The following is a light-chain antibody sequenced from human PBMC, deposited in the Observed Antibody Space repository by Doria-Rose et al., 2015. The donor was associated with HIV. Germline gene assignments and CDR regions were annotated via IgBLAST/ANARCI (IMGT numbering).Light chain of an antibody. CDR3: HQYASSRT. Sequence: EIVLTQSPVTLSLSPGERATLPCSASQSVNANYLAWYQQRPGQSSRLLIYGASSRATDIPDRFSGSGSGTDFTLTISRLEPEDFAVYYCHQYASSRTFGQGTKVEIK. J-gene: IGKJ1*01. V-gene: IGKV3-20*01. CDR2: GAS. CDR1: QSVNANY.